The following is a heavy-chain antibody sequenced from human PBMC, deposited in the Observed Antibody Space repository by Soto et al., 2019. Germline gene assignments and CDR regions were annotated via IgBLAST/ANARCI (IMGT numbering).Heavy chain of an antibody. D-gene: IGHD5-12*01. CDR3: GRDKDRLQLGGNYYYILDV. J-gene: IGHJ6*01. Sequence: QVQLEQSGAEVKKPGSSVKVPCKASGGTFSNSAISWVRQVPGQGLEWMGGIMPIFRTPDYAQKFQGRVTVTEEESTRTAYIELSGLRSDDTAVYYCGRDKDRLQLGGNYYYILDVWGQGTRVTVSS. V-gene: IGHV1-69*12. CDR1: GGTFSNSA. CDR2: IMPIFRTP.